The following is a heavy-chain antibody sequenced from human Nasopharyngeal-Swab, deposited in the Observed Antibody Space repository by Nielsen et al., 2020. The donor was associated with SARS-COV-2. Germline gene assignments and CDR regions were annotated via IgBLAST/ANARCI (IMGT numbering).Heavy chain of an antibody. CDR3: ARLPVLRSSTDAFDI. V-gene: IGHV4-30-4*02. Sequence: SDTLSLTCTVSGGSISSGDYYWSWIRQPPGKGLEWIGYIYYSGSTYYNPSLKSRVTISVDTSKNQFSLKLSSVTAADTAVYYCARLPVLRSSTDAFDIWGQGTMVTVSS. CDR2: IYYSGST. J-gene: IGHJ3*02. D-gene: IGHD3-3*01. CDR1: GGSISSGDYY.